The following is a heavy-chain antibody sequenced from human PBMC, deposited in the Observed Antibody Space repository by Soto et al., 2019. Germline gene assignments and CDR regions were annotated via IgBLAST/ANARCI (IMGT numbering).Heavy chain of an antibody. J-gene: IGHJ3*02. CDR2: ISSSSSFR. CDR3: AKATATGGGAFDI. CDR1: GFTFSTYA. D-gene: IGHD2-8*02. V-gene: IGHV3-21*04. Sequence: GGSLRLSCAASGFTFSTYAMNWVRQAPGKGLEWVSSISSSSSFRYYADSVKGRFTISRDNAKNSLYLQMNSLRAQDTAVYYCAKATATGGGAFDICGQGTMVTV.